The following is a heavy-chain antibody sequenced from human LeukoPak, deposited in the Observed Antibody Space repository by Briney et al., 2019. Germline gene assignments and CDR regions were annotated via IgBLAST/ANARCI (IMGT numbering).Heavy chain of an antibody. CDR1: GFTFSSXX. CDR3: AKDPANQLLYXAXFSH. D-gene: IGHD2-2*01. V-gene: IGHV3-74*01. J-gene: IGHJ1*01. CDR2: XKTDGSST. Sequence: LSCAASGFTFSSXXXDWVXQAPXKXLGXVXGXKTDGSSTNYADSVKGGFTISRDNAKNPLYMQMNSLRAEDTAIYFCAKDPANQLLYXAXFSHWGQGTLVTVXS.